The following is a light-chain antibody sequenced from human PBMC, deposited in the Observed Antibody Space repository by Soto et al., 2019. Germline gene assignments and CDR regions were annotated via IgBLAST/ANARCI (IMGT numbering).Light chain of an antibody. V-gene: IGLV1-40*01. CDR2: GNI. J-gene: IGLJ1*01. Sequence: QSVLTQPPSVSGAPGQRVTISCTGSSSNIGAGYDVHWYQQLPGTAPKLLIYGNINRPSGVPDRFSGSKSGTSASLAITGLQAEDEADYYCQSYDTTRSGFYVFGTGTKLTVL. CDR3: QSYDTTRSGFYV. CDR1: SSNIGAGYD.